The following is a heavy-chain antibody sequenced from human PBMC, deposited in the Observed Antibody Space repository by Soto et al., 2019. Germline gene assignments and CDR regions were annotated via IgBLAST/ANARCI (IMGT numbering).Heavy chain of an antibody. J-gene: IGHJ4*02. V-gene: IGHV4-61*08. CDR3: ARDSKRGYSGYDKLDY. CDR2: IYYSGST. Sequence: SETLSLTCTVSGGSVSSGGYYWSWIRQPPGKGLEWIGYIYYSGSTNYNPSLKSRVTISVDTSKNQFSLKLTSVTAADTAVYYCARDSKRGYSGYDKLDYWGQGTLVTVSS. CDR1: GGSVSSGGYY. D-gene: IGHD5-12*01.